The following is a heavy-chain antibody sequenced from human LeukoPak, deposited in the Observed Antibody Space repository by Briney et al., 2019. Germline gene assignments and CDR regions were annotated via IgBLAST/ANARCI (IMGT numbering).Heavy chain of an antibody. CDR1: GRSLSGYY. Sequence: SETLSPTCAVYGRSLSGYYWSWLRQPPGKGLEWIGEINHSGSTNYNPSLKSRVTISVDTSKNQFSLKLSSVTAADTAVYYCARTMVRGVTPFDYWGQGTLVTVSS. CDR2: INHSGST. CDR3: ARTMVRGVTPFDY. J-gene: IGHJ4*02. V-gene: IGHV4-34*01. D-gene: IGHD3-10*01.